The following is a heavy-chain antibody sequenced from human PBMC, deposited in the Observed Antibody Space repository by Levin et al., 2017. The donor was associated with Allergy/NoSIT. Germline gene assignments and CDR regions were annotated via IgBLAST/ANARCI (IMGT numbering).Heavy chain of an antibody. CDR2: ISSSGSTI. CDR1: GFTFSSYE. V-gene: IGHV3-48*03. D-gene: IGHD3-22*01. J-gene: IGHJ4*02. CDR3: ASLRYYYDSSGYYPKDYFDY. Sequence: QTGGSLRLSCAASGFTFSSYEMNWVRQAPGKGLEWVSYISSSGSTIYYADSVKGRFTISRDNAKNSLYLQMNSLRAEDTAVYYCASLRYYYDSSGYYPKDYFDYWGQGTLVTVSS.